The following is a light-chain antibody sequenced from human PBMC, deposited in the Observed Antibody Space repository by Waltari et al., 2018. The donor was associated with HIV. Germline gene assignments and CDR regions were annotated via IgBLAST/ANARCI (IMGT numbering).Light chain of an antibody. CDR1: RDGINNFDL. Sequence: QSVLIQPASVSGSPGQSFTISCTGWRDGINNFDLMSWYRPYPGQPPQLILHGMSRQHSSVSSRFSVPRAANTASLTISELQPEDEADYYCGSYTKSKTPVFGGGT. CDR2: GMS. CDR3: GSYTKSKTPV. J-gene: IGLJ3*02. V-gene: IGLV2-14*03.